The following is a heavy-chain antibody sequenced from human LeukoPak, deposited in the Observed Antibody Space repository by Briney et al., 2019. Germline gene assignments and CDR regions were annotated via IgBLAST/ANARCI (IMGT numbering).Heavy chain of an antibody. CDR3: ARDLIAAAGTDY. CDR1: GGTFSSYA. CDR2: IIPIFGTA. V-gene: IGHV1-69*01. Sequence: SVKVSCRASGGTFSSYAISWVRQAPGQGLEWMGGIIPIFGTANYAQKFQGRVTITADESTSTAYMELSSLRSEDTAVYYCARDLIAAAGTDYWGQGTLVTVSS. D-gene: IGHD6-13*01. J-gene: IGHJ4*02.